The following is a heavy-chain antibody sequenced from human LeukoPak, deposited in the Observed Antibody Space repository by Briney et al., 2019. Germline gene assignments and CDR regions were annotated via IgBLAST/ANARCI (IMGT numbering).Heavy chain of an antibody. V-gene: IGHV3-30*02. J-gene: IGHJ5*02. CDR1: GFTFSSYG. CDR2: IRYDGSNK. Sequence: GGSLRLSCAASGFTFSSYGMHWVRQAPGKGLEWVAFIRYDGSNKYYADSVKGRFTISRDNAKNSLYLQMNSLRAEDTAVYYCARVSGIAAAGFDPWGQGTLVTVSS. D-gene: IGHD6-13*01. CDR3: ARVSGIAAAGFDP.